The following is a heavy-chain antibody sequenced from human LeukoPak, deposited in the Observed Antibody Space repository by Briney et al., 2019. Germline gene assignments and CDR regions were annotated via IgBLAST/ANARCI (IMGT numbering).Heavy chain of an antibody. CDR3: ARVNSPLRFYDI. CDR2: IYSGGST. Sequence: GGSLRLSCAASGFTVSSNYMSWVRQAPGKGLEWVSVIYSGGSTYYADSVKGRFTISRDNSKNTLYLQMSSLRAEDTAVYHCARVNSPLRFYDIWGQGTMVTVSS. D-gene: IGHD3-3*01. CDR1: GFTVSSNY. V-gene: IGHV3-53*01. J-gene: IGHJ3*02.